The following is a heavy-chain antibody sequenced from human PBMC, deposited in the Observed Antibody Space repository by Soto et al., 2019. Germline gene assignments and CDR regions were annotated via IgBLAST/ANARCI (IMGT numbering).Heavy chain of an antibody. Sequence: GLDLEWLALIYWDDDKRYSPSLKSRLTITKDTSKNQVVLTMTNMDPVDTATYYCAHYGETIVFDYWGQGTLVTVSS. CDR2: IYWDDDK. V-gene: IGHV2-5*02. CDR3: AHYGETIVFDY. J-gene: IGHJ4*02. D-gene: IGHD3-3*01.